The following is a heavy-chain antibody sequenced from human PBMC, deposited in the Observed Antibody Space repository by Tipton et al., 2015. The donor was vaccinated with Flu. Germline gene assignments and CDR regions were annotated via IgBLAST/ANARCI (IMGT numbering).Heavy chain of an antibody. D-gene: IGHD7-27*01. CDR1: GFNFNTQT. Sequence: SLRLSCAASGFNFNTQTMVWVRQAPGKGLEFVSFIDPTSYHNPYADSVQGRFTITRDNTRSSLYLQMNSLRLDDTAVYYCGRDYNWGEGYWGQGTLVTVSS. V-gene: IGHV3-21*01. CDR3: GRDYNWGEGY. CDR2: IDPTSYHN. J-gene: IGHJ4*02.